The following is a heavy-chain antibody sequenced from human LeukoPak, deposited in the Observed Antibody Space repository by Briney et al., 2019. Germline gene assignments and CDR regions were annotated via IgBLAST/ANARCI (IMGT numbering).Heavy chain of an antibody. Sequence: TGGSLILSCAASGFTFSNYGMHWVRQAPGKGLEWVTVISYDGSYKYYADSVKGRFTISRDNSKNTLYLQMNSLRAEDTAVYYCAKEKVVVVPAAILDYWGQGTLVTVSS. D-gene: IGHD2-2*01. CDR1: GFTFSNYG. J-gene: IGHJ4*02. CDR3: AKEKVVVVPAAILDY. CDR2: ISYDGSYK. V-gene: IGHV3-30*18.